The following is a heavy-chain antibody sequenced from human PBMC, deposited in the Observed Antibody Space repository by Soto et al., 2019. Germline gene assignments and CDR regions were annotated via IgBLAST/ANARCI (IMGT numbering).Heavy chain of an antibody. CDR3: ARGITMVRGVIFSPYLDY. J-gene: IGHJ4*02. CDR1: GGSISSGGYY. D-gene: IGHD3-10*01. Sequence: QVQLQESGPGLVKPSQTLSLTCTVSGGSISSGGYYWSWIRQHPGKGLEWIGYIYYGGTAYYDPSLKSRVIISVDTSKNQFSLKLSSVTAADTAVYYCARGITMVRGVIFSPYLDYWGQGTLVTVSS. V-gene: IGHV4-31*03. CDR2: IYYGGTA.